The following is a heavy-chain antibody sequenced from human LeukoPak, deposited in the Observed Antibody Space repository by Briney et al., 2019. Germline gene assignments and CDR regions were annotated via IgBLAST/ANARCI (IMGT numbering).Heavy chain of an antibody. Sequence: ASVKVSCKASGYTFTTYAMSWVRQAPGQGLEWMGWINTNTGNPTYAQGFTGRFVFSLDTSVSTAYLQISSLKAEDTAVYYCAREGIAVAGSAFDIWGQGTMVTVSS. V-gene: IGHV7-4-1*02. CDR2: INTNTGNP. CDR1: GYTFTTYA. D-gene: IGHD6-19*01. CDR3: AREGIAVAGSAFDI. J-gene: IGHJ3*02.